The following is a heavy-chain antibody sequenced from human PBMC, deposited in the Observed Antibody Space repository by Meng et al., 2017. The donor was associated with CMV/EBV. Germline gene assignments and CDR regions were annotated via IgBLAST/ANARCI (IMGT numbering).Heavy chain of an antibody. Sequence: QVQLKQGGEGLLKPSETLSLTCAVYGGSFSGYYWSWIRQPPGKGLEWIGEINHSGSTNYNPSLKSRVTISVDTSKNQFSLKLSSVTAADTAVYYCARAKIMYYYDSSGYYYDYWGQGTLVTVSS. J-gene: IGHJ4*02. D-gene: IGHD3-22*01. CDR3: ARAKIMYYYDSSGYYYDY. CDR1: GGSFSGYY. CDR2: INHSGST. V-gene: IGHV4-34*01.